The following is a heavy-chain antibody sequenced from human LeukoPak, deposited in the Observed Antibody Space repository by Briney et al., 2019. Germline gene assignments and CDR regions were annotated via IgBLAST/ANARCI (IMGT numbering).Heavy chain of an antibody. V-gene: IGHV1-69*04. Sequence: SVKLSCKASGGTFNSYAISWVRQALGQGLEWMGRIIPTFNITNYAEKFQGRVTITADKSTSTAYMELSSLRSEDTAVYYCARVGAYSGSWYYWGQGTLVTVSS. J-gene: IGHJ4*02. CDR3: ARVGAYSGSWYY. CDR1: GGTFNSYA. CDR2: IIPTFNIT. D-gene: IGHD6-13*01.